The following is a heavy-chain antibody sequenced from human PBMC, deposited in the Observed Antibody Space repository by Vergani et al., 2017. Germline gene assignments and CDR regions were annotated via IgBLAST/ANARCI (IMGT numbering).Heavy chain of an antibody. CDR1: GFTVSSNY. D-gene: IGHD3-3*01. CDR2: IYSGGST. J-gene: IGHJ4*02. V-gene: IGHV3-66*02. CDR3: AREAPVTTSFGVGRDPRIDY. Sequence: EVQLVESGGGLVQPGGSLRLSCAASGFTVSSNYMSWVRQAPGKGLEWVSVIYSGGSTYYADSVKGRFTISRDNSKNTLYLQMNSLRAEDTAVYYCAREAPVTTSFGVGRDPRIDYWGQGTLVTVSS.